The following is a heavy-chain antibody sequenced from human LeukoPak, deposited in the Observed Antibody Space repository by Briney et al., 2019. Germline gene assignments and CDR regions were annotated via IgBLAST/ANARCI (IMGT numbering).Heavy chain of an antibody. CDR3: ARDGVYSRDFDAFDI. D-gene: IGHD6-13*01. J-gene: IGHJ3*02. CDR1: GYTFTAAF. Sequence: ASVKVSCKASGYTFTAAFLHCVRQAPGQGLEWMGWINPNSGDTTYAQKFQGSVTMTRDTSSSTAYMELTGLRSDDTAVYYCARDGVYSRDFDAFDIWGQGTMVTVSS. V-gene: IGHV1-2*02. CDR2: INPNSGDT.